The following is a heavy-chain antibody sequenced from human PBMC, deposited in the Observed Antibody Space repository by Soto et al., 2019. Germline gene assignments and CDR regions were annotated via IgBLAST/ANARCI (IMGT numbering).Heavy chain of an antibody. CDR1: GFTFSSYS. J-gene: IGHJ4*02. Sequence: GGSLRLSCAASGFTFSSYSMNWVRQAPGKGLEWVSYISGSSSTIYYADSVKGRFTISRDNAKNSLYLQMNSLRAEDTAVYYCARDPYYYGSGSYYRSPHFDYWGQGNLVTGSS. CDR3: ARDPYYYGSGSYYRSPHFDY. CDR2: ISGSSSTI. V-gene: IGHV3-48*01. D-gene: IGHD3-10*01.